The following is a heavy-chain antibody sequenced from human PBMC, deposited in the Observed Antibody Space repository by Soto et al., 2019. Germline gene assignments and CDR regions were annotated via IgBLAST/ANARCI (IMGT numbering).Heavy chain of an antibody. Sequence: RASVKVSSKASGGAFSSYAISWVRQAPGQGLEWMGGIITIFGTANYAKKFQGRVTITADESTSTAYMELSSLRSDDTAVYYCARVSMSIAAARTRYNWCDPWGQGTLVTVSS. CDR3: ARVSMSIAAARTRYNWCDP. V-gene: IGHV1-69*13. D-gene: IGHD6-13*01. J-gene: IGHJ5*02. CDR1: GGAFSSYA. CDR2: IITIFGTA.